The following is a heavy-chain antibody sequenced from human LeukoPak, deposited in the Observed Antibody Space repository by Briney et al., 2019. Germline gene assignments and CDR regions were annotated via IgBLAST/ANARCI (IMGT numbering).Heavy chain of an antibody. V-gene: IGHV3-30*04. CDR1: GFTFSSYA. CDR2: ISYDGSNK. D-gene: IGHD5-24*01. J-gene: IGHJ4*02. CDR3: ARYRDGYNYFDY. Sequence: GGSLRLSCAASGFTFSSYARHWVRQAPGKGLEWVAVISYDGSNKYYADSVKGRFTISRDNSKNTLYLQMNSLRAEDTAVYYCARYRDGYNYFDYWGQGTLVTVSS.